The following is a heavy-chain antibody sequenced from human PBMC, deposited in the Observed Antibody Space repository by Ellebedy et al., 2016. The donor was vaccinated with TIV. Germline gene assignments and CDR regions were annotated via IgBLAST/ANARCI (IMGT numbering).Heavy chain of an antibody. V-gene: IGHV1-46*01. CDR3: ARGGPMIFGVVIVYNWFDP. J-gene: IGHJ5*02. Sequence: AASVKVSCKASGYTFTSYYMHWVRQAPRQGLEWMGIINPSGGSTRYAQKFQGRVTMTRDTSTSTIYMELSSLRSEDTAVYYCARGGPMIFGVVIVYNWFDPWGQGTLVTVSS. CDR1: GYTFTSYY. CDR2: INPSGGST. D-gene: IGHD3-3*01.